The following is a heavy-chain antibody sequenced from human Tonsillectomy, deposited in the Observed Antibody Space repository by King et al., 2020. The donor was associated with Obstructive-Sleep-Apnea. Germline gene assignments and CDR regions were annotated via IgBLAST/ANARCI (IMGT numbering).Heavy chain of an antibody. CDR3: ARIGFWDTAVGHYYYYGMDV. Sequence: QLQLQESGPGLVKPSETLSLTCTVSGGSITSYYWSWIRQPPGKGLEWIGYIYFSGSTNYTPSLKSRVTISLDTSKNQFSLRLSSVTAADTAMYYCARIGFWDTAVGHYYYYGMDVWGQGTTVTVSS. CDR2: IYFSGST. V-gene: IGHV4-59*08. D-gene: IGHD5-18*01. J-gene: IGHJ6*02. CDR1: GGSITSYY.